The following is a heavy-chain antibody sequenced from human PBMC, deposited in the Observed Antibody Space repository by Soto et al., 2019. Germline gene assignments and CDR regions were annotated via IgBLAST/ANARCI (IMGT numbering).Heavy chain of an antibody. D-gene: IGHD2-15*01. V-gene: IGHV3-23*01. Sequence: GGSLRLSCAAAGFTFRNYAMNWVRQAPGKGLELVSSIGSNGGSAYYADSAKGRFTISRDNSKNTLYLQMNSLRADDTAVYYCARGYCSAVGCYVHYYYGFDVWGQGTTVTVSS. CDR3: ARGYCSAVGCYVHYYYGFDV. CDR1: GFTFRNYA. J-gene: IGHJ6*02. CDR2: IGSNGGSA.